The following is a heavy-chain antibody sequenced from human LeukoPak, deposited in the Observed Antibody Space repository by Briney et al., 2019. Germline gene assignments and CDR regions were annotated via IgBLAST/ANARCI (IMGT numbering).Heavy chain of an antibody. CDR3: ARDPADYGDYDFDY. CDR1: GFTFSNYA. Sequence: GGSLRLSCAASGFTFSNYAMTWVRQAPGKGLEWVAVIWYDGSNKYYADSVKGRFTISRDNSKNTLYLQMNSLRAEDTAVYYCARDPADYGDYDFDYWGRGTLVTVSS. J-gene: IGHJ4*02. D-gene: IGHD4-17*01. CDR2: IWYDGSNK. V-gene: IGHV3-33*08.